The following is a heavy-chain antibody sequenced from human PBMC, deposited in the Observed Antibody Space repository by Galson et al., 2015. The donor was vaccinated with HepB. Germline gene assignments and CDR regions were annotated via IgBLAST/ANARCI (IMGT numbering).Heavy chain of an antibody. V-gene: IGHV3-30*18. CDR3: AKDAPTWYSSSYYHFDY. Sequence: SLRLSCAASGFTSSDYGLHWVRQAPGQGLEWVAFVSFDGSNTYYADSVKGRFTISRDTSNNTLYLHVNSLRPEDTAVYYCAKDAPTWYSSSYYHFDYWGQGALVTVSS. CDR2: VSFDGSNT. CDR1: GFTSSDYG. J-gene: IGHJ4*02. D-gene: IGHD1-26*01.